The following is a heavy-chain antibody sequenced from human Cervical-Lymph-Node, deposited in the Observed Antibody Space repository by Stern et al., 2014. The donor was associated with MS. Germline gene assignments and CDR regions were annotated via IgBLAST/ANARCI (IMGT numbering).Heavy chain of an antibody. CDR1: GGSVSNGLYY. Sequence: QLQLQESGPGLVKPSETLSLTCTVSGGSVSNGLYYWTWIRQPPGKGLEWIGCMSHSGSANYSPSLKSRVTISVDTSKNQFSLNLSSVTAADTAVYYCARDALTILGTDSWGQGTLVTVSS. D-gene: IGHD3-3*01. CDR3: ARDALTILGTDS. J-gene: IGHJ4*02. V-gene: IGHV4-61*01. CDR2: MSHSGSA.